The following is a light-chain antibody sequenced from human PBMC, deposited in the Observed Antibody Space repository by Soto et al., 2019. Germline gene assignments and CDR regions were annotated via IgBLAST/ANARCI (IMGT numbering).Light chain of an antibody. CDR1: QSVSSSY. CDR3: QQYAGSLT. Sequence: EIVLTQSPGTLSLSPGERATLSCRASQSVSSSYLAWYQQKPGQAPRLLIYGASSRATGVPDRFSGSGSGTDFSLTISRLDPADFAVYYCQQYAGSLTFGGGTTGDIK. V-gene: IGKV3-20*01. CDR2: GAS. J-gene: IGKJ4*01.